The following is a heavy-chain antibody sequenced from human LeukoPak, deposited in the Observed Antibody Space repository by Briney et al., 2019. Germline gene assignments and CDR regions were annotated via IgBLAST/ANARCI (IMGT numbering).Heavy chain of an antibody. CDR2: ISHSGST. D-gene: IGHD5-24*01. J-gene: IGHJ4*02. CDR1: GGSINPYY. V-gene: IGHV4-59*12. CDR3: AREGIGDGYNLGY. Sequence: PSETLSLTCTVSGGSINPYYWTWIRQAPGKGLEWIGHISHSGSTNYDPSLKSRVTISVDTSKNQFSLKLSSVTAADTAVYYCAREGIGDGYNLGYWGQGTLVTVSS.